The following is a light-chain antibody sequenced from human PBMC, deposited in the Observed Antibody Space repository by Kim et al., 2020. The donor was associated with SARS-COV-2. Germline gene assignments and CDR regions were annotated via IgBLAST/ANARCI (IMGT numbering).Light chain of an antibody. V-gene: IGKV1-39*01. Sequence: AFVGDRVTITCRASQSISNYLNWYQQKPGKAPKLLIYSASSLQSGVPSRFSGRGSGTDFTLSINNLQSEDFATYFCQQSYRIPQTFGQGTKVDIK. J-gene: IGKJ1*01. CDR2: SAS. CDR1: QSISNY. CDR3: QQSYRIPQT.